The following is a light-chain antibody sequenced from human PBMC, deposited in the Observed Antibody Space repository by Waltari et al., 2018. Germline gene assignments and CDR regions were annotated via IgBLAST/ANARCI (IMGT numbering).Light chain of an antibody. Sequence: QSVLTQPPSASGIPGQGGTIPCSGSSYNVGSSYVYWYQQLPGTATKLLIYRNKPRPSPGPDLFSASTSATSAPLAFSGLRSGTEADYYCTSWDYNLCGWVFGRETKLTVL. V-gene: IGLV1-47*01. CDR1: SYNVGSSY. CDR3: TSWDYNLCGWV. CDR2: RNK. J-gene: IGLJ3*02.